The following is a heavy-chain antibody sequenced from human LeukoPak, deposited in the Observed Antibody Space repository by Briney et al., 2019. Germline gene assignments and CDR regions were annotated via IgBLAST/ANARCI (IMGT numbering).Heavy chain of an antibody. CDR3: ARHRWMEVYGSGSYYVDY. J-gene: IGHJ4*02. Sequence: SETLSLTCTVSGGSISTGSYYWGWIRQPPGKGLEWIGSTYHSRSTYYNASLKSRATISADTSKNQFSLKLSSVTAADTAVYYCARHRWMEVYGSGSYYVDYWGQGTLVTVSS. CDR2: TYHSRST. D-gene: IGHD3-10*01. CDR1: GGSISTGSYY. V-gene: IGHV4-39*01.